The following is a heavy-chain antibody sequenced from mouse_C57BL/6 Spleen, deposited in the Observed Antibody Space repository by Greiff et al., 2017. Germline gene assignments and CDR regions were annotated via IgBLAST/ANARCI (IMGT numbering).Heavy chain of an antibody. V-gene: IGHV1-64*01. CDR1: GYTFTSYW. CDR2: IHPNSGST. Sequence: QVQLQQPGAELVKPGASVKLSCKASGYTFTSYWMHWVKQRPGQGLEWIGMIHPNSGSTNYNEKFKSKATLTVDKSSSTAYMQLSSLTSEDSAVYYCARGGFITTVVAPYYYAMDYWGQGTSVTVSS. J-gene: IGHJ4*01. D-gene: IGHD1-1*01. CDR3: ARGGFITTVVAPYYYAMDY.